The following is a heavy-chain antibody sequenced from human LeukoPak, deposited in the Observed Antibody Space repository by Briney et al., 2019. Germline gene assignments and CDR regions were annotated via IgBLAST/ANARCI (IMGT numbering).Heavy chain of an antibody. CDR3: ARYAEYAVSTPCY. Sequence: PGRSLRLSCAASGFTFSSYGMHSVRQAPGKGLEWVAVLSYHGNYKYYADSVKGRFAISRDNSENTLYLQMNSLRTEDTAVYYCARYAEYAVSTPCYWGQGTLVTVSA. CDR2: LSYHGNYK. V-gene: IGHV3-30*03. CDR1: GFTFSSYG. J-gene: IGHJ4*02. D-gene: IGHD2-8*01.